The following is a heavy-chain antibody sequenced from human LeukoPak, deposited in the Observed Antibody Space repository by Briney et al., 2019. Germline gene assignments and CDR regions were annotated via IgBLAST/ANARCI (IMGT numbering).Heavy chain of an antibody. V-gene: IGHV1-2*02. D-gene: IGHD2-21*02. Sequence: VASVNVSCKASGYTFTDYFIHWVRQAPGQGLEWMGWINPNIGDASYAQTFQDRVTMTRDRSINTAYMELSRLTSDDTAVYYCARMALDGGDSIGFDSWGQGTLVTVSS. J-gene: IGHJ5*01. CDR3: ARMALDGGDSIGFDS. CDR1: GYTFTDYF. CDR2: INPNIGDA.